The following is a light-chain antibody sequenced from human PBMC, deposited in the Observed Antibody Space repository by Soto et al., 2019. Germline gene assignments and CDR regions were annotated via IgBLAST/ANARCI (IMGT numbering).Light chain of an antibody. CDR2: GAS. J-gene: IGKJ2*01. Sequence: EIVLTQSPGTLSLSPGERATLSCRASQSITDYFMGWYQQKPGQAPRLLIYGASNRATGIPDRFIGSGSGTDFTLTIIRLEPEDFAVYYCQHYSYSPPYTFGQGTKLEIK. CDR3: QHYSYSPPYT. CDR1: QSITDYF. V-gene: IGKV3-20*01.